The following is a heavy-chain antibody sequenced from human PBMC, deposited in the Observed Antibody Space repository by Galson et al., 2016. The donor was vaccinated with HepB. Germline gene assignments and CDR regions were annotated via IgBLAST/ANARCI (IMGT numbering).Heavy chain of an antibody. V-gene: IGHV4-59*01. CDR2: VFYSGST. J-gene: IGHJ4*02. CDR3: ARLIAAAGTDHLDS. CDR1: GGSISSYY. D-gene: IGHD6-13*01. Sequence: SETLSLTCTISGGSISSYYWHWIRQSPGKGLEWIGYVFYSGSTNYNPSLKSRVTISVDRSKNQSSLTLSSVTAADTAVYHCARLIAAAGTDHLDSWGQGTLITVSS.